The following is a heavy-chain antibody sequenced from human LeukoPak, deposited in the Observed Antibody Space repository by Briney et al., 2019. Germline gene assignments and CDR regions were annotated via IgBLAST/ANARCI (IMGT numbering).Heavy chain of an antibody. V-gene: IGHV3-30*04. Sequence: GGSLRLSCAASGFTFSGYVIHWVRQAPGKGLEWVAVISYDGSNKYYADSVKGRFTISRDNSKNTLYLQMNSLRAEDTAVYYCAKDKEFDPWGQGTLVTVSS. J-gene: IGHJ5*02. CDR2: ISYDGSNK. CDR3: AKDKEFDP. CDR1: GFTFSGYV.